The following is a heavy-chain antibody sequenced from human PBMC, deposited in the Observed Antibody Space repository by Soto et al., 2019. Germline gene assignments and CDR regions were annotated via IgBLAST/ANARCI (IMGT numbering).Heavy chain of an antibody. D-gene: IGHD1-26*01. J-gene: IGHJ4*02. CDR2: IYYSGST. CDR3: ARGLITGSQYSGGWYYFDS. CDR1: GGSISSGGYY. Sequence: PSETLSLTCTVSGGSISSGGYYWSWIRQHPGKGLEWIGYIYYSGSTYYNQSLKNRVTISVDTSKNQYSLKLSSVTAADTAVYYCARGLITGSQYSGGWYYFDSWGQGTQVTVS. V-gene: IGHV4-31*03.